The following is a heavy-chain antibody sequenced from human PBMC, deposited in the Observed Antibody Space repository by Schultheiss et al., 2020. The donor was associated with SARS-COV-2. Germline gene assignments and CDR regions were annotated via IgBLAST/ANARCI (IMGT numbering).Heavy chain of an antibody. CDR2: IYDSGST. D-gene: IGHD6-13*01. CDR3: ARLYSSHFDY. V-gene: IGHV4-59*08. CDR1: GGSISSYY. Sequence: SETLSLTCTVSGGSISSYYWSWIRQPPGKGLDWKGYIYDSGSTNYNPSLKSRVTISVNTSKNQFSLKLSSVTAADTAVYYCARLYSSHFDYWGQGTLVTVSS. J-gene: IGHJ4*02.